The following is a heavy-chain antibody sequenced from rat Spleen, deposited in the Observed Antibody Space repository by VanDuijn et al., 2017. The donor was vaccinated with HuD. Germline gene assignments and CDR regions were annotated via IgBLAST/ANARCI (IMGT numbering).Heavy chain of an antibody. D-gene: IGHD1-12*01. J-gene: IGHJ2*01. Sequence: QVQLKESGPGLVKPSLTLSLTCTVSGFSLSNYGVFWVRQPPGKGLEWRGVIWGNGNANYNSVLKSRLSISRDTSKSQVFLKMNNLQTEDTAIYFCARSDYASPYYFDYWGQGVMVTVSS. V-gene: IGHV2-13*01. CDR3: ARSDYASPYYFDY. CDR2: IWGNGNA. CDR1: GFSLSNYG.